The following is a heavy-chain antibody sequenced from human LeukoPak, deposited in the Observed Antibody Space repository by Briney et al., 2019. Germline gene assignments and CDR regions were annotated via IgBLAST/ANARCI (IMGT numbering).Heavy chain of an antibody. J-gene: IGHJ6*03. Sequence: SGPTLVNPTQTLTLTCTFSGFSLSTSEVCVSWSRQPPGKALEWLARIDWDDDKYYSTSLKTRLTISKDTSKNQVVLTMTNMDPVDTDTSYCDRATKRYGDSTSYYYMDVWGKGTTVTVSS. CDR3: DRATKRYGDSTSYYYMDV. V-gene: IGHV2-70*11. D-gene: IGHD4-17*01. CDR1: GFSLSTSEVC. CDR2: IDWDDDK.